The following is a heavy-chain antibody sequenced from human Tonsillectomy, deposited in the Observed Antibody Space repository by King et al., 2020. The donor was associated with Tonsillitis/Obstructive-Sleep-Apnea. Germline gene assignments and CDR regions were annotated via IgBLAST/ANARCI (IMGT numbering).Heavy chain of an antibody. CDR3: AHTHYDFVAATTKTPNWFDP. J-gene: IGHJ5*02. CDR1: GFSLSTSGVG. V-gene: IGHV2-5*02. D-gene: IGHD3-3*01. Sequence: TLKESGPTLVKPTQTLTLTCTFSGFSLSTSGVGVGWIRQPPGKALEWLALIYWDDDKRYSPSLKSRLTITKDTSKNQVLLTMTNMDPVDTATYYCAHTHYDFVAATTKTPNWFDPWGQGTLVTVSS. CDR2: IYWDDDK.